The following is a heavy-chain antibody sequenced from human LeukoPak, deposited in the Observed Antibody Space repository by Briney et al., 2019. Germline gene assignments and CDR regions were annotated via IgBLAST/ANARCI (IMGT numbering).Heavy chain of an antibody. J-gene: IGHJ6*04. CDR2: ISAYNGNT. CDR1: GYTFTSYG. Sequence: GASVKVSCKASGYTFTSYGISWVRQAPGQGLEWMGWISAYNGNTNYAQKLQGRVTMTTDTSTSTAYMELRSLRSDDTAVYYWARDHGRRSAGYYYGIDVWGKGTTVTVSS. D-gene: IGHD2-15*01. CDR3: ARDHGRRSAGYYYGIDV. V-gene: IGHV1-18*04.